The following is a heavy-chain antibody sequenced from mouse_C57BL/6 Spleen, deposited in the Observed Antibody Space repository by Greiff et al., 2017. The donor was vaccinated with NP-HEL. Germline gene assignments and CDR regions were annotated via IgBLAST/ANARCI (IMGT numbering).Heavy chain of an antibody. CDR2: IYPGSGST. Sequence: VQLQQPGAELVKPGASVKMSCKASGYTFTSYWITWVKQRPGQGLEWIGDIYPGSGSTNYNEKFKSKATLTVDTSSSTAYMQLSSLTSEDSAVYYCARGVNWDGYFDYWGQGTTLTVSS. V-gene: IGHV1-55*01. D-gene: IGHD4-1*01. J-gene: IGHJ2*01. CDR3: ARGVNWDGYFDY. CDR1: GYTFTSYW.